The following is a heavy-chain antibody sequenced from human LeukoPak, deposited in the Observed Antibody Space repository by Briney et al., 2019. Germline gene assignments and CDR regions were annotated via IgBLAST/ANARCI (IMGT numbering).Heavy chain of an antibody. CDR1: GFTFSSYS. V-gene: IGHV3-21*01. CDR3: ARSHGYSSSYFDY. J-gene: IGHJ4*02. Sequence: GGSLRLSCAASGFTFSSYSMNWVRQAPGKGLEWVSSISSSSSYIYYADSVKGRFTISRDNAKNPLYLQMNSLRAEDTAVYYCARSHGYSSSYFDYWGQGTLVTVSP. CDR2: ISSSSSYI. D-gene: IGHD6-13*01.